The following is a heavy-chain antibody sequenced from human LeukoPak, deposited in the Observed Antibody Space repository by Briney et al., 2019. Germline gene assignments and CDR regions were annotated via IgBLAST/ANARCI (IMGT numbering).Heavy chain of an antibody. Sequence: ASVKVSCKASGYTFTSYDINWVRQATGQGLEWMGWVNPNSGNTGYAQKFQGRVTMTRNTSISTAYMELSSLRSEDTAVYYCARVMDSSGWHSRHDAFDIWGQGTMVTVSS. CDR1: GYTFTSYD. CDR2: VNPNSGNT. CDR3: ARVMDSSGWHSRHDAFDI. D-gene: IGHD6-19*01. V-gene: IGHV1-8*01. J-gene: IGHJ3*02.